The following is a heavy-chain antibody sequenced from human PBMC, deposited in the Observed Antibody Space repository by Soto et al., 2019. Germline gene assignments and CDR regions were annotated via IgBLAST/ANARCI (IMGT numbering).Heavy chain of an antibody. Sequence: SPALLLTCAISRDSVSTNSAAWNWIRQSPSRGLEWLGRTYYRSRWYNDYAVSVKSRITVNPDTSKNQFSLHLNSVTPEDTAVYYCARGGGNSVGGLYYYYGMDVWGQATTVTVSS. V-gene: IGHV6-1*01. CDR3: ARGGGNSVGGLYYYYGMDV. J-gene: IGHJ6*02. D-gene: IGHD2-21*02. CDR1: RDSVSTNSAA. CDR2: TYYRSRWYN.